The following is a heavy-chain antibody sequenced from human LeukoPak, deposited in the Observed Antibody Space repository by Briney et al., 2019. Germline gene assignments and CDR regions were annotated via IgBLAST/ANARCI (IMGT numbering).Heavy chain of an antibody. CDR2: IYPGDSDT. V-gene: IGHV5-51*01. J-gene: IGHJ4*02. D-gene: IGHD3-22*01. CDR1: GYSFTSYW. Sequence: GESLKISCKGSGYSFTSYWIGWVRQVPGKGLEWTGIIYPGDSDTRYSPSFQGQVTISADKSISTAYLQWSSLKASDAAMYYCARQGGDSSGYYPRLFDYWGQGTLVTVSS. CDR3: ARQGGDSSGYYPRLFDY.